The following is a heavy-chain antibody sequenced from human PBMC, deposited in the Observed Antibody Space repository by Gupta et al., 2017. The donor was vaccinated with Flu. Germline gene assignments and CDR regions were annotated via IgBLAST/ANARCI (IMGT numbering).Heavy chain of an antibody. V-gene: IGHV4-39*01. Sequence: QLQLQESGPGLVKPSETLSLTCIVSGGSINRNPYYWGWIRQPPGKGLEWIGSIYYSVNTYYNPSLKGRVTISVDTSKNQFSLKLSSVTAADTAVYYCARHFVGYCSGGTCYDENDYWGQGPLVTVSS. CDR2: IYYSVNT. J-gene: IGHJ4*02. CDR1: GGSINRNPYY. CDR3: ARHFVGYCSGGTCYDENDY. D-gene: IGHD2-15*01.